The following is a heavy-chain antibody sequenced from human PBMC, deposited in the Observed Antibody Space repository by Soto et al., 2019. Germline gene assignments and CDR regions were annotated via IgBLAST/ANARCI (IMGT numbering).Heavy chain of an antibody. V-gene: IGHV4-34*01. J-gene: IGHJ6*03. CDR1: GGSFSGYY. D-gene: IGHD6-13*01. Sequence: PSETLSLTCAVYGGSFSGYYWSWIRQPPGKGLEWIGEINHSGSTNYNPSLKSRVTISVDTSKNQFSLKLSSVTAADTAVYYCARFRSSSWYSTYYYYYYMDVWGKGTTVTVSS. CDR2: INHSGST. CDR3: ARFRSSSWYSTYYYYYYMDV.